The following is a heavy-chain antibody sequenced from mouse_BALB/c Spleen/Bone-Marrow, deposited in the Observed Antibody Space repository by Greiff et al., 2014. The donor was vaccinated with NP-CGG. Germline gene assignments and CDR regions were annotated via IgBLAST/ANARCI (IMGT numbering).Heavy chain of an antibody. CDR2: ISDGASYA. J-gene: IGHJ4*01. CDR1: GFTFSDYY. CDR3: ARAPPYDFYAMDY. V-gene: IGHV5-4*02. D-gene: IGHD2-13*01. Sequence: DVMLVESGGGLVKPGGSLKLSCAASGFTFSDYYMFWVRQTPEKRLEWVATISDGASYAYYPDSVKGRFTISRDNARNNLYLQMSSLKSEDTAMYYCARAPPYDFYAMDYWGQGTSVTVSS.